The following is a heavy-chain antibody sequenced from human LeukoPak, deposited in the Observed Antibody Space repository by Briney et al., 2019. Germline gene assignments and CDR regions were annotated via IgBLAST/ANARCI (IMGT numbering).Heavy chain of an antibody. CDR3: AREGSGEYQHYFDY. Sequence: GGSLRLSCAASGFTFSNYGMHWVRQAPGKGLEWVAVIWYDGSNKYYADSVKGRFTISRDNSKNTLYLQMNSLRAEDTAVYYCAREGSGEYQHYFDYWGQGTLVTVSS. CDR1: GFTFSNYG. D-gene: IGHD2-2*01. CDR2: IWYDGSNK. J-gene: IGHJ4*02. V-gene: IGHV3-33*01.